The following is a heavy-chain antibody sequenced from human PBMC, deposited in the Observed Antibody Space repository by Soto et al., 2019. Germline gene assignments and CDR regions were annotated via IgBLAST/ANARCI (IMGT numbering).Heavy chain of an antibody. D-gene: IGHD6-19*01. J-gene: IGHJ6*02. V-gene: IGHV4-4*02. CDR3: ARDTIQGSGWGYNGMDV. CDR2: IYHSGST. Sequence: SETLSLTCAVSGGSISSSNWWSWVRQPPGKGLEWIGEIYHSGSTNYNPSLKSRVTISVDKSKNQFSLKLSSVTAADTAVYYCARDTIQGSGWGYNGMDVWGQGTTVTVSS. CDR1: GGSISSSNW.